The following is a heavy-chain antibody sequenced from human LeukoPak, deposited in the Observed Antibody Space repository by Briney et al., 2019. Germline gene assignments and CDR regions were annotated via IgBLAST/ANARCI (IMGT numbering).Heavy chain of an antibody. D-gene: IGHD7-27*01. J-gene: IGHJ5*02. CDR1: GGSISSANYY. CDR2: IYYSGST. CDR3: ASTSNWVHNWFDP. V-gene: IGHV4-39*01. Sequence: SETLSLTCTVSGGSISSANYYWGWIRQPPGKGLEWIGSIYYSGSTYYNPSLKSRVTISVDPSKNQFSLKLSSVTAADTALYYCASTSNWVHNWFDPWGQGTLVTVSS.